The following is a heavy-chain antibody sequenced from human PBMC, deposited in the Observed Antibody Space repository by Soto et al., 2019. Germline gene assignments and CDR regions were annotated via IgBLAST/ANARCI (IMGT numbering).Heavy chain of an antibody. CDR2: ISYDGSDK. Sequence: QEQLLESGGGVVQPGRSLSLSCVASGFTFSTFPMHWVRQASGKGLEWMAFISYDGSDKYYADSVKGRFTISRDNSKNTLYLEMNNVRLDDTGVYFCARDDFWGYLDRWGQGSLVTVSS. V-gene: IGHV3-30*16. J-gene: IGHJ4*02. CDR3: ARDDFWGYLDR. D-gene: IGHD3-3*01. CDR1: GFTFSTFP.